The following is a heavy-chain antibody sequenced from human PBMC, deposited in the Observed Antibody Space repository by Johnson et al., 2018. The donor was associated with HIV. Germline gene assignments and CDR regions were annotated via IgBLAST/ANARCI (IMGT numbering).Heavy chain of an antibody. J-gene: IGHJ3*02. Sequence: VQLVESGGGVVQPGRSLRLSCAASGFTFSSYAMHWVRQAPGKGLEWVAVISYDGSNKYYADSVKGRFTISRDNAKKSLYLQMNSQRAEDTALYYCARGGDYYDSSGYNAFDIWGQGTMVTVSS. V-gene: IGHV3-30-3*01. D-gene: IGHD3-22*01. CDR1: GFTFSSYA. CDR3: ARGGDYYDSSGYNAFDI. CDR2: ISYDGSNK.